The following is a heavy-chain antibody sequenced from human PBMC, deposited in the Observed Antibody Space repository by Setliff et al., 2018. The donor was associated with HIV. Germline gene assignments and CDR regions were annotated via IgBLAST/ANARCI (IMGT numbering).Heavy chain of an antibody. D-gene: IGHD3-22*01. CDR3: ARDKEKRSYNNSDGHYDWFDT. CDR1: GYTLTELS. Sequence: ASVKVSCKVSGYTLTELSMHWVRQAPGKGLEWMGGFDPEDGERIYAQKFQGRVTITVDKSTSTAYMGLRSLRSEDTAVYYCARDKEKRSYNNSDGHYDWFDTWGQGTLVTVSS. J-gene: IGHJ5*02. CDR2: FDPEDGER. V-gene: IGHV1-24*01.